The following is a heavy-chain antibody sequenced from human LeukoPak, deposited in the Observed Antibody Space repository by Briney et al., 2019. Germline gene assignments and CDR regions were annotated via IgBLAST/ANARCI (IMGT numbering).Heavy chain of an antibody. CDR1: GFTFTSYS. Sequence: PGGSLRLPCAASGFTFTSYSMNWVRQAPGKGLEWVSTISGGGGSTYYADSVKGRFTISRDNSKNTLYLQVNSLRAEDTAVYYCARESGNGYSSGWYPYYYYGMDVWGQGTTVTVSS. CDR2: ISGGGGST. CDR3: ARESGNGYSSGWYPYYYYGMDV. V-gene: IGHV3-23*01. D-gene: IGHD6-19*01. J-gene: IGHJ6*02.